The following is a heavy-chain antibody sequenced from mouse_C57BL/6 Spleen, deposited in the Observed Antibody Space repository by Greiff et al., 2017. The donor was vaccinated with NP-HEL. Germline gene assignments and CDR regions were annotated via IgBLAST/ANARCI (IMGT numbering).Heavy chain of an antibody. V-gene: IGHV1-72*01. Sequence: QVQLKQPGAELVKPGASVKLSCKASGYTFTSYWMHWVKQRPGLGLEWIGRIDPNSGGTKYNEKFKSKATLTGDKPSSTAYMQLSSLTSEDSAVYYCARLAATNYWGQGTTRTGSS. CDR2: IDPNSGGT. CDR1: GYTFTSYW. J-gene: IGHJ2*01. CDR3: ARLAATNY.